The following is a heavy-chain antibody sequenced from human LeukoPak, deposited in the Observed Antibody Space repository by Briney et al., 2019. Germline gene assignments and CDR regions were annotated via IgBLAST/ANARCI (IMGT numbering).Heavy chain of an antibody. J-gene: IGHJ3*02. CDR3: ARKGDGTSSSHDTLDI. D-gene: IGHD1-26*01. Sequence: ASVKVSCKASGYTFTGYYIHWVRQAPGQGLEWMGWINPNSDATSYAQNFQGRVTMTRGTSINTAYMELSRLRSDDTAVYYCARKGDGTSSSHDTLDIWGQGTMVTVSS. CDR1: GYTFTGYY. CDR2: INPNSDAT. V-gene: IGHV1-2*02.